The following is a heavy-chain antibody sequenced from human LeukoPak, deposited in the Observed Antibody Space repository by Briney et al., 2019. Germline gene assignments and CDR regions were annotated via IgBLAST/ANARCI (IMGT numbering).Heavy chain of an antibody. CDR1: GGSISNYY. CDR3: ARGPLFYYYGSSAYYGFDF. D-gene: IGHD3-22*01. CDR2: ISYSGST. Sequence: SETLSLTCTVSGGSISNYYWTWIRQPPGKGLEWIGYISYSGSTNYNPSLKSRVTISLVTSKNQFSLRLSSVTAADTAVYYCARGPLFYYYGSSAYYGFDFWGQGTLVTVSS. J-gene: IGHJ4*02. V-gene: IGHV4-59*01.